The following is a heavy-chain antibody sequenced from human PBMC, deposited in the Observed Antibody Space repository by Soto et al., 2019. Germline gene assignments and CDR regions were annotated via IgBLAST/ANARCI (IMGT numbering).Heavy chain of an antibody. CDR1: GYTFTRSG. D-gene: IGHD5-18*01. J-gene: IGHJ4*02. CDR2: INPSGGST. Sequence: ASVKVSCKASGYTFTRSGISWVRQAPGQGLEWMGIINPSGGSTSYAQKFQGRVTMTRDTSTSTVYMELSSLRSEDTAVYYCARDPGYSYGYNWGQGTLVTVSS. V-gene: IGHV1-46*01. CDR3: ARDPGYSYGYN.